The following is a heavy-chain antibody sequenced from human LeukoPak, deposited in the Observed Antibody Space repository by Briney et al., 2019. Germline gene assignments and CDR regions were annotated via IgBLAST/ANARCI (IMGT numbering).Heavy chain of an antibody. Sequence: GASVKVSCKASGYTFTGYYMHWVRQAPGQGLEWMGRINPNSGGTSYAQKFQGRVTMTRDTSISTAYMELSRLRSDDTAVYYCARVNSIRTIFGVVIGWDYWGQGTLVTVSS. CDR3: ARVNSIRTIFGVVIGWDY. J-gene: IGHJ4*02. D-gene: IGHD3-3*01. CDR1: GYTFTGYY. CDR2: INPNSGGT. V-gene: IGHV1-2*06.